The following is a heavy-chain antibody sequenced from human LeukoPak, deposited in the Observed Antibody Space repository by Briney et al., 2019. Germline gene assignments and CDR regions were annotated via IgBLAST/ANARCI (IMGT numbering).Heavy chain of an antibody. CDR2: INPSGGST. D-gene: IGHD2-21*01. CDR3: ARFIVSGGYFDY. V-gene: IGHV1-46*01. CDR1: GYTFTSYY. Sequence: ASVKVSCKASGYTFTSYYMHWVRQAPGQGLEWMGMINPSGGSTSYAQKFQGRVPMTRDTSTSTVYMELSSLRSEDTAVYYCARFIVSGGYFDYWGQGTLVTVSS. J-gene: IGHJ4*02.